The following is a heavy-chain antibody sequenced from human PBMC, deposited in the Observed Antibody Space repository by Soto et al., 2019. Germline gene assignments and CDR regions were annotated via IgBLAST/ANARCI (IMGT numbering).Heavy chain of an antibody. Sequence: QVQMVQSGAEVKKPGSSVKVSCKASGDTFSFYTINWVRQAPGLGLEWMGRVNPILSMSNYAQKFQGIVTMTADKSTSTAYMELRSLRSEDTAFYYCATSYGSGYRAFDYWGQGALVTVSS. J-gene: IGHJ4*02. D-gene: IGHD3-10*01. CDR3: ATSYGSGYRAFDY. V-gene: IGHV1-69*02. CDR1: GDTFSFYT. CDR2: VNPILSMS.